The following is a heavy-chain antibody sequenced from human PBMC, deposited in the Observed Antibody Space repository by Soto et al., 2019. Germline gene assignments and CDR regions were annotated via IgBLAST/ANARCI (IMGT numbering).Heavy chain of an antibody. Sequence: QLQLQESGPGLVKPSETLSLTCTVSGGSISSSIYYWGWIRQPPGKGLEWIGTIYYSGSTYYNPSLKTRVTITVATSKNQFSLKLSSVTATDTAVYYCARLSPTFAEGNWFDPWGQGTLVTVSS. CDR3: ARLSPTFAEGNWFDP. V-gene: IGHV4-39*01. D-gene: IGHD3-3*01. CDR2: IYYSGST. CDR1: GGSISSSIYY. J-gene: IGHJ5*02.